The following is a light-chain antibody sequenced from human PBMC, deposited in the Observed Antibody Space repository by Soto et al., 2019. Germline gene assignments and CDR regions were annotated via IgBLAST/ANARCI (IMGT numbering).Light chain of an antibody. V-gene: IGLV1-44*01. CDR1: SSNIESNT. J-gene: IGLJ1*01. CDR3: AAWDYILNGYV. Sequence: QSVLTQPPSASGTPGQRVTISCSGSSSNIESNTVTWYQQLPGTAPKLVIYSNYDRPSGVPDRFSGSTSGTSASLVIRGLQSEDAADYYCAAWDYILNGYVFGGGTKVTV. CDR2: SNY.